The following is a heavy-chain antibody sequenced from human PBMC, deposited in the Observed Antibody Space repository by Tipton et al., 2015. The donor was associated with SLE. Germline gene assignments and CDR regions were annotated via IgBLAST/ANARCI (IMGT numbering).Heavy chain of an antibody. CDR1: GFAVSSNY. D-gene: IGHD3-10*01. CDR2: IYSGGST. Sequence: GSLRLSCAASGFAVSSNYMSWVRQAPGKGLEWVSVIYSGGSTYYADSVKGRFTISRDNSKNTLYLQMNSLRAEDTAVYYCARSAGYNWFDPWGQGTLVTVSS. CDR3: ARSAGYNWFDP. V-gene: IGHV3-53*01. J-gene: IGHJ5*02.